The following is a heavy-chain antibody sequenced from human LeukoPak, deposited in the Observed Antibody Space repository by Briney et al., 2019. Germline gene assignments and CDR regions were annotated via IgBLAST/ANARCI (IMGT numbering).Heavy chain of an antibody. V-gene: IGHV4-39*01. D-gene: IGHD3-9*01. CDR1: GGSISSNNYY. J-gene: IGHJ5*02. Sequence: SETLSLTCTVSGGSISSNNYYWGWVRQPPGKGLEWIGSIYYSGSTYYNSSLKRRVTVSVDTSKNQFSLRLNSVTAADTAVYFCAGQGSTGYPNWFDPWGPETLVTVSS. CDR3: AGQGSTGYPNWFDP. CDR2: IYYSGST.